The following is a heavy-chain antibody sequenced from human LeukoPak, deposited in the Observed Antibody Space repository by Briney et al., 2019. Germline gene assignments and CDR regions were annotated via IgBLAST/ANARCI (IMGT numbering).Heavy chain of an antibody. Sequence: GASVKVSCKASEYTFTGYYMHWVRQAPGQGLEWMGRINPNSGGTNYAQKFQGRVTMTRDTSISTAYMELSRLRSDDTAVYYCARALTNWGSHGAFDIWGQGTMVTVSS. D-gene: IGHD7-27*01. V-gene: IGHV1-2*06. J-gene: IGHJ3*02. CDR2: INPNSGGT. CDR3: ARALTNWGSHGAFDI. CDR1: EYTFTGYY.